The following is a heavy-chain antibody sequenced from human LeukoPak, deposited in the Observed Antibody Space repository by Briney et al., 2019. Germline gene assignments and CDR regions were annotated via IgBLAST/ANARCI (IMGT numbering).Heavy chain of an antibody. Sequence: GASVKVSCKASGGTFSRYAISWVRQARGQGLEWMGRIIPIFGTANYAQKFQGRVTITTDESTSTAYMELSSLRSEDTAVYYCARARSDYYDSSGYPYYYYMDVWGKGTTVTVSS. J-gene: IGHJ6*03. CDR2: IIPIFGTA. D-gene: IGHD3-22*01. CDR3: ARARSDYYDSSGYPYYYYMDV. V-gene: IGHV1-69*05. CDR1: GGTFSRYA.